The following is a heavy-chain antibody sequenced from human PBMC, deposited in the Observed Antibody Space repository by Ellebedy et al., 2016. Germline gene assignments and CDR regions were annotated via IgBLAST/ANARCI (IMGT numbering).Heavy chain of an antibody. V-gene: IGHV3-23*01. Sequence: GGSLRLSXAASGFTFSSFVMSWVRQAPGKGLEWVSSITASGGYTPYADSVKGRFATSRDNSKNTLYLQINSLRTEDTATYFCARELDYWGQGTLVTVSS. J-gene: IGHJ4*02. CDR1: GFTFSSFV. CDR3: ARELDY. CDR2: ITASGGYT.